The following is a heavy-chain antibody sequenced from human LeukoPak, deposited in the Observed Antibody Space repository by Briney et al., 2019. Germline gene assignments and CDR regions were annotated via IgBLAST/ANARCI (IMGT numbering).Heavy chain of an antibody. J-gene: IGHJ6*03. CDR1: GYTFTSYD. V-gene: IGHV1-8*01. CDR2: MNPNSGNT. Sequence: GASVKVSCKASGYTFTSYDINWVRQATGQGLEWMGWMNPNSGNTGYAQKFQGRVTMTRNTSISTAYMELRSLRSEDTAVYYCARCAYYDSSGCMDVWGKGTTVTVSS. CDR3: ARCAYYDSSGCMDV. D-gene: IGHD3-22*01.